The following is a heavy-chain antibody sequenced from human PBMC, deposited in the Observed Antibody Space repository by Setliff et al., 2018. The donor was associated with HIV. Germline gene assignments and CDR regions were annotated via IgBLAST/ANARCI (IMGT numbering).Heavy chain of an antibody. D-gene: IGHD3-9*01. CDR1: GYTFTSYG. V-gene: IGHV1-18*01. Sequence: ASVKVSCKASGYTFTSYGIIWVRQAPGQGLEWMGWISAYNGNTNYAQRLQGRVTMTTDTSTSTAYMELRSLRSDDTAVYYCVRAFDQDFHNWGQGTVVTVSS. CDR2: ISAYNGNT. CDR3: VRAFDQDFHN. J-gene: IGHJ1*01.